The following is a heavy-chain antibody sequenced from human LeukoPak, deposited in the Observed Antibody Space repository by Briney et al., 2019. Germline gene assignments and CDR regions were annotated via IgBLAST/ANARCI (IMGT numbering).Heavy chain of an antibody. J-gene: IGHJ4*02. D-gene: IGHD3-16*02. CDR2: INPNSGGT. V-gene: IGHV1-2*06. Sequence: GASVKVSCKASGYTFTGYYMHWVRQAPGQGLEWMGRINPNSGGTNYAQKFQGRVTMTRDTSISTAYMELSRLRSDDTAVYYCARGHDYAWGSYLFDYWGQGTLVTVSS. CDR1: GYTFTGYY. CDR3: ARGHDYAWGSYLFDY.